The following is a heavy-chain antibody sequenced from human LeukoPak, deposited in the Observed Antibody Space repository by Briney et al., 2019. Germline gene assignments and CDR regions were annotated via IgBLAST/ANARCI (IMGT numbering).Heavy chain of an antibody. V-gene: IGHV3-9*01. CDR1: GFTFDDYA. Sequence: GGSLRLSCAASGFTFDDYAMHWVRQAPGKGLECGSGISWNSGIIGYEDSVKGRFTISRDNAKISLYLKMNSLRAEDTALYYCAKDSSYGDYWEHFDYWGQGNLVTVSS. CDR3: AKDSSYGDYWEHFDY. D-gene: IGHD4-17*01. J-gene: IGHJ4*02. CDR2: ISWNSGII.